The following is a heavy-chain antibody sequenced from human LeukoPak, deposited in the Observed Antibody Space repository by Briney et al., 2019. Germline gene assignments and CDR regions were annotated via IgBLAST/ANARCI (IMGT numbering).Heavy chain of an antibody. CDR3: ARSREGAIGSPSYDY. Sequence: PGGSLRLSCKGSGYSFTSYWIGWVRQMPGKGLEWMGIIYPGDSDTRYSPSFQGQVTISADKSISTAYLQWSSLKASDTAMYYCARSREGAIGSPSYDYWGQGTLVTVSS. CDR2: IYPGDSDT. D-gene: IGHD5-24*01. V-gene: IGHV5-51*01. CDR1: GYSFTSYW. J-gene: IGHJ4*02.